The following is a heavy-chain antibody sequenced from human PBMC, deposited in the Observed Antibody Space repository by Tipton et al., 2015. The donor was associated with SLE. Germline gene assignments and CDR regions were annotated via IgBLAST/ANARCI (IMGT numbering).Heavy chain of an antibody. V-gene: IGHV4-34*01. CDR3: ATSIAAAGTGWFDP. CDR2: INHSGST. J-gene: IGHJ5*02. Sequence: GLVKPSETLSLTCAVYGGSFSGYYWSWIRQPPGKGLEWIGEINHSGSTNYNPSLKSRVTISVDTSKNQFSLKLSSVIAADTAVYYCATSIAAAGTGWFDPWGQGTLVTVSS. CDR1: GGSFSGYY. D-gene: IGHD6-13*01.